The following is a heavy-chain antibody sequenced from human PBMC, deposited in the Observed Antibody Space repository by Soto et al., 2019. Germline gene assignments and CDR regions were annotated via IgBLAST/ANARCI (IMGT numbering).Heavy chain of an antibody. J-gene: IGHJ4*02. CDR1: GFTFNRTW. CDR3: AINRGEGSGFCSY. V-gene: IGHV3-7*01. CDR2: IRPDGSGK. Sequence: PGGSLRLSCVASGFTFNRTWMTWVRQAPGKELEWVANIRPDGSGKSLVDSVKGRFDVSRDNAKNSLYLQMSSLRAEDTAVYYCAINRGEGSGFCSYRGQGTLVTVSS. D-gene: IGHD3-10*01.